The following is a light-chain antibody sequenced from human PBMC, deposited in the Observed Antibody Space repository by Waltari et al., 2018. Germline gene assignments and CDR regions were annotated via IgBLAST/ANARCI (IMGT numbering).Light chain of an antibody. CDR1: QTISRY. J-gene: IGKJ1*01. V-gene: IGKV1-39*01. CDR3: QQSYSFTRT. CDR2: AAS. Sequence: DIQMTQSTSSLSASVGDRVTITCRASQTISRYLNWYQQKLGKAPNLLIYAASSLQRGVPSRFSGSGSGRDFTLIITSLQPEDFATYYCQQSYSFTRTFGQGTKVEIK.